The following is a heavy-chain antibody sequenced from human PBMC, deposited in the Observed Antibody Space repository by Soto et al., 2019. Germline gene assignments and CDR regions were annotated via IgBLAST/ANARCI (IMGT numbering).Heavy chain of an antibody. D-gene: IGHD6-13*01. Sequence: QVQLVESGGGVVQPGRSLRLSCAASGFTFSSYGMHWVRQAPGKGLEWVAVISSDGSNKYYADSVKGRFTISRDNSKNAPYLQMNSMRAEDTAVYYCAKVIATAGHYFDYWGQGTLVTVSS. CDR3: AKVIATAGHYFDY. CDR1: GFTFSSYG. V-gene: IGHV3-30*18. CDR2: ISSDGSNK. J-gene: IGHJ4*02.